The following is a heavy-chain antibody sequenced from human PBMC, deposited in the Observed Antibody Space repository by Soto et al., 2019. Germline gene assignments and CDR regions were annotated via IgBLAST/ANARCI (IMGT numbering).Heavy chain of an antibody. CDR3: ARGGSSSSNYWVY. J-gene: IGHJ4*02. CDR2: IKRDGSEK. D-gene: IGHD6-13*01. V-gene: IGHV3-7*01. CDR1: GLTFSNYW. Sequence: EVQLVESGGGLVQPGGSLRLSCAASGLTFSNYWMTWVRQTPGKGLEWVANIKRDGSEKFYVDSVKGRFTISRDNAKNSLYLQVNSLRAEDTGVYYCARGGSSSSNYWVYWGQGTLVSVSS.